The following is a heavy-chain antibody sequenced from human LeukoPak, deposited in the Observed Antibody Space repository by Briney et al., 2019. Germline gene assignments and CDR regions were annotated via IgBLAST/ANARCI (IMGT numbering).Heavy chain of an antibody. J-gene: IGHJ4*02. CDR3: ATPRGVYCSSTSCTDY. D-gene: IGHD2-2*01. CDR1: GFTFSGYS. Sequence: GGSPRLSCAASGFTFSGYSMNWVRQAPGKGLEWVSYISSSSSTIYYADSVKGRFTISRDNAKNSLYLQMNSLRAEDTAVYYCATPRGVYCSSTSCTDYWGQGTLVTVSS. V-gene: IGHV3-48*01. CDR2: ISSSSSTI.